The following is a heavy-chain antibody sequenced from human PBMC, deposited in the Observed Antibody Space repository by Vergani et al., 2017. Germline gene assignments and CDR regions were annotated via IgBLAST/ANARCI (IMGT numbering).Heavy chain of an antibody. CDR3: ASGGPPGWYFDL. V-gene: IGHV4-34*01. J-gene: IGHJ2*01. Sequence: QLQLQESDPGLVKPSETLSLTCAVYGGSISGYYWSWIRQPPGKGLEWVGEINHSGSTNYNPSLKSRVTISVDTSKNQFSLKLSSVTAADTAVYYCASGGPPGWYFDLWGRGTLVTVSS. CDR1: GGSISGYY. CDR2: INHSGST.